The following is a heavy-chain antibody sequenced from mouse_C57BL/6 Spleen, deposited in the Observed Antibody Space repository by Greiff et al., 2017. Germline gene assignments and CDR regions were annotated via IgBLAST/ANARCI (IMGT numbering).Heavy chain of an antibody. CDR2: IDPSDSYT. J-gene: IGHJ2*01. CDR1: GYTFTSYW. CDR3: ARGGTVVATDYFDY. V-gene: IGHV1-50*01. D-gene: IGHD1-1*01. Sequence: QVQLQQPGAELVKPGASVKLSCKASGYTFTSYWMQWVKQRPGQGLEWIGEIDPSDSYTNYNQKFKGKATLTVDTSSSTAYMQLSSLTSEDSAVYYCARGGTVVATDYFDYWGQGTTLTVSS.